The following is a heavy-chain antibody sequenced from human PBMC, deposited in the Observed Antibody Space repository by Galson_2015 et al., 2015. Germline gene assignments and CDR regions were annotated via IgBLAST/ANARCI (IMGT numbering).Heavy chain of an antibody. CDR2: ISYSGTT. D-gene: IGHD6-19*01. CDR3: ARSSSGLYSDYFDH. CDR1: GGSINSGGHF. V-gene: IGHV4-31*03. Sequence: TLSLTCSVSGGSINSGGHFWNWIRQHPGRGLEWIGYISYSGTTYSNPSLKSRITTSVDKSKNQFSLKLSSVTAADTAVYYCARSSSGLYSDYFDHWGQGTLVTVSS. J-gene: IGHJ4*02.